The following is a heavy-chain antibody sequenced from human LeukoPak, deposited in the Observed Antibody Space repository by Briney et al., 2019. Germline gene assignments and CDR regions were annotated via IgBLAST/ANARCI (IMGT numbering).Heavy chain of an antibody. CDR2: INHSGST. CDR1: GGSFSGYY. V-gene: IGHV4-34*01. CDR3: ARGRRQWRFDY. J-gene: IGHJ4*02. Sequence: PSETLSLICAVYGGSFSGYYWSWIRQPPGKGLEWIGEINHSGSTNYNPSLKSRVTISVDTSKNQFSLKLSSVTAADTAVYYCARGRRQWRFDYWGQGTLVTVSS. D-gene: IGHD6-19*01.